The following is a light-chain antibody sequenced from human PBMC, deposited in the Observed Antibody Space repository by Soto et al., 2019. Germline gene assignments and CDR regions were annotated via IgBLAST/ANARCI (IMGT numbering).Light chain of an antibody. J-gene: IGLJ2*01. V-gene: IGLV3-27*01. Sequence: SYELTQPSSLSVSPGQTARITCSGEVLARKYARWFQQRPGQAPVLVIYKDTERPSGIPERFSGFSSGATVTLSIDGAQLEDEADYSCYSATDSEVLFGGGTQLTVL. CDR1: VLARKY. CDR2: KDT. CDR3: YSATDSEVL.